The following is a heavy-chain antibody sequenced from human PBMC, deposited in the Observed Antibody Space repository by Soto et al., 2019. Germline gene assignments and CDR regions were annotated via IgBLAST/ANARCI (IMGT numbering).Heavy chain of an antibody. CDR1: GFTFSSYG. J-gene: IGHJ5*02. V-gene: IGHV3-30*18. Sequence: GGSLRLSCAASGFTFSSYGMHWVRQAPGKGLEWVAVISYDGSNKYYADSVKGRFTISRDNSKNTLYLQMNSLRAEDTAVYYCAKDYYDFWSGPKWFEPWGQGTLVTVSS. CDR2: ISYDGSNK. D-gene: IGHD3-3*01. CDR3: AKDYYDFWSGPKWFEP.